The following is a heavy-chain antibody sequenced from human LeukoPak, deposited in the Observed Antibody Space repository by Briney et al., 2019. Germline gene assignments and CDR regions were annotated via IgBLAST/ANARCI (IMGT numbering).Heavy chain of an antibody. V-gene: IGHV1-69*06. CDR1: GGTFSDYA. CDR3: ATGRGTTVTTVFGSSYYYSFMDV. CDR2: IIPLFGTT. J-gene: IGHJ6*03. D-gene: IGHD4-11*01. Sequence: SVKVSCKASGGTFSDYAFSWVRQAPGQGLEWMGGIIPLFGTTEYTEKFQGRITITADKSTSTAYMELSSLTSEDTAVFYCATGRGTTVTTVFGSSYYYSFMDVWGKGTTVTVSS.